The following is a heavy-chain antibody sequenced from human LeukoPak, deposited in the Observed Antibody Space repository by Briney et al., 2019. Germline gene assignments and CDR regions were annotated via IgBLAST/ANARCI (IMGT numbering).Heavy chain of an antibody. Sequence: SETLSLTCTVSGASITPYYWTWIRQPAGKGLEWIGHISTSGSANYNPSLKSRVTMSVDTSKSQFSLGLNSVTAADTAVYYCAKEGMIRGVIDYWGQGALVTVSS. CDR1: GASITPYY. D-gene: IGHD3-10*01. CDR3: AKEGMIRGVIDY. V-gene: IGHV4-4*07. CDR2: ISTSGSA. J-gene: IGHJ4*02.